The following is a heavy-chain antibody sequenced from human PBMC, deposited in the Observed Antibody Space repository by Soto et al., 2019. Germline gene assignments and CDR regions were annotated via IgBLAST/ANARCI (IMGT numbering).Heavy chain of an antibody. CDR1: GGTFSSYT. D-gene: IGHD3-22*01. V-gene: IGHV1-69*04. CDR2: IIPILGIA. Sequence: SVKVSCKASGGTFSSYTISWVRQAPGQGLEWKGRIIPILGIANYAQKFQGRVTITADKSTTTAYMELRRLTSDDTAVYYCARDRPPVVVTTAPLKIYNYYGMDVWGQGTAVTVSS. J-gene: IGHJ6*02. CDR3: ARDRPPVVVTTAPLKIYNYYGMDV.